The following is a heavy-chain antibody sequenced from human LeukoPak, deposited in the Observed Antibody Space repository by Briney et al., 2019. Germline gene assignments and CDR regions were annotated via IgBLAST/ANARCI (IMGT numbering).Heavy chain of an antibody. CDR2: IYYSGST. CDR3: ARARGYSYGPAYYYYGMDV. Sequence: SQTLSLTCTVSGGSISSGDYYWSWIRQPPGKGLEWIGYIYYSGSTYYNPSLKSRVTISVDTSKNQFSLKLSSVTAADTAVYYCARARGYSYGPAYYYYGMDVWGQGTTVTVSS. CDR1: GGSISSGDYY. D-gene: IGHD5-18*01. V-gene: IGHV4-30-4*01. J-gene: IGHJ6*02.